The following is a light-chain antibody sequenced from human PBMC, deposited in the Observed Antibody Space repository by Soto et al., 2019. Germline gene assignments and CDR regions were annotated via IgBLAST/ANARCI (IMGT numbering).Light chain of an antibody. Sequence: ESVLTQSPSTRALARGQRASHYFGASQSVSSSYLAWYQKKPGQAPRLXVYGAATSATGIPARFSGSGSGTELTLTTTSLQSEYFAVYYYQQYNYCPPETFGQGTRLEIK. CDR3: QQYNYCPPET. J-gene: IGKJ5*01. CDR2: GAA. CDR1: QSVSSSY. V-gene: IGKV3-15*01.